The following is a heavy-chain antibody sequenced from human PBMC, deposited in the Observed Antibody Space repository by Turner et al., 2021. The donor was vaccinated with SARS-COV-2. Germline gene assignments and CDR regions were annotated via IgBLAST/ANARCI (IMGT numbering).Heavy chain of an antibody. CDR1: GFTFSKFF. V-gene: IGHV3-74*01. D-gene: IGHD3-16*01. Sequence: EVQLVESGGGLVQPGGSRGLSCPASGFTFSKFFMHWVRQAPGKGLVWVSRISDDGSSPAYADSVKGRFTISRDNAKNTLYLQMNSLTAEDSAVYYCVRSDVNAWYGLLDYWGQGTLVTVSS. CDR2: ISDDGSSP. CDR3: VRSDVNAWYGLLDY. J-gene: IGHJ4*02.